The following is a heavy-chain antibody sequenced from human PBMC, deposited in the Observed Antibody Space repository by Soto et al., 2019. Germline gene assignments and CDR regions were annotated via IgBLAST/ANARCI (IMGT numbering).Heavy chain of an antibody. CDR1: GFSLSTSGVG. D-gene: IGHD5-18*01. Sequence: SGPTLVNPTQTLTLTCTFSGFSLSTSGVGVGWIRQPPGKALEWLALIYWNDDKRYSPSLKSRLTITKDTSKNQVVLTMTNMDPVDTATYFCSRAVGGFTYGYPDYWGQGTLVTVS. V-gene: IGHV2-5*01. J-gene: IGHJ4*02. CDR3: SRAVGGFTYGYPDY. CDR2: IYWNDDK.